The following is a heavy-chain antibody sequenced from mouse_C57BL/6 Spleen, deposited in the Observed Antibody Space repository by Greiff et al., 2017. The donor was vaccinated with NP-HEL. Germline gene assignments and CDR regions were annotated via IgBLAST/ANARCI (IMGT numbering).Heavy chain of an antibody. Sequence: VQLQQPGAELVRPGTSVKLSCKASGYTFTSYWMHWVKQRPGQGLEWIGVIDPSDSYTNYNQKFKGKATLTVDTSSSTAYMQLSSLTSEDSAVYYCAREGGPYAMDYWGQGTSVTVSS. D-gene: IGHD1-1*02. CDR2: IDPSDSYT. CDR3: AREGGPYAMDY. V-gene: IGHV1-59*01. J-gene: IGHJ4*01. CDR1: GYTFTSYW.